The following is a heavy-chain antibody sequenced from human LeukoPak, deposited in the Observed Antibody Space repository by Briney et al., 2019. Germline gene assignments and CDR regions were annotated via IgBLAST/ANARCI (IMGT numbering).Heavy chain of an antibody. CDR2: INPSGGST. J-gene: IGHJ4*02. V-gene: IGHV1-46*01. CDR3: ARDPRPIAAAGRPTLGY. D-gene: IGHD6-13*01. CDR1: GYTFTGYY. Sequence: ASVKVSCKASGYTFTGYYMHWVRQAPGQGLEWMGIINPSGGSTSYAQKFQGRVTMTRDTSTSTVYMELSSLRSEDTAVYYCARDPRPIAAAGRPTLGYWGQGTLVTVSS.